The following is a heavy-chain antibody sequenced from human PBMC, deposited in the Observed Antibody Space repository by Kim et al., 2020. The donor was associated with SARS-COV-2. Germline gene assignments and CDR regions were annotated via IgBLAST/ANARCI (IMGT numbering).Heavy chain of an antibody. D-gene: IGHD3-10*01. V-gene: IGHV3-48*02. CDR2: ISSSSSTI. CDR1: GFTFSSYS. Sequence: GGSLRLSCAASGFTFSSYSMNWVRQAPGKGLEWVSYISSSSSTIYYADSVKGRFTISRDNAKNSLYLQMNSLRDEDTAVYYCARDNSLYYYGSGSYVWFDPWGQGTLVTVSS. J-gene: IGHJ5*02. CDR3: ARDNSLYYYGSGSYVWFDP.